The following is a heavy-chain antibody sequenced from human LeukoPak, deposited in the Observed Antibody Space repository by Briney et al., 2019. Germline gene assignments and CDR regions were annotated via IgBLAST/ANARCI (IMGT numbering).Heavy chain of an antibody. J-gene: IGHJ4*02. CDR1: GFTFSSYN. CDR3: ARAQTYGDSRLLLDY. D-gene: IGHD4-17*01. Sequence: GGSLRLSCAASGFTFSSYNMNWVRQAPGKGREWVSGINWNGGSTGYADSVEGRFTISRDNAKNSQYLQMNSLSVEDTALYYCARAQTYGDSRLLLDYWGQGTLVTVSS. V-gene: IGHV3-20*04. CDR2: INWNGGST.